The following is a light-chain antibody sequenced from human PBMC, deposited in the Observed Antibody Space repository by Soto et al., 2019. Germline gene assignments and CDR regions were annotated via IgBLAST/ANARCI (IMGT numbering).Light chain of an antibody. CDR3: QQRSNFIT. J-gene: IGKJ5*01. CDR1: QSVSSY. CDR2: DAS. Sequence: EIVLTHSPATLSLSPWERATLSFRASQSVSSYLAWYQQKPGQAPRLLIYDASNRATGIPARSSGSGSGTDLTLTISSLEPEDFAVYYCQQRSNFITFGQGTRLAIK. V-gene: IGKV3-11*01.